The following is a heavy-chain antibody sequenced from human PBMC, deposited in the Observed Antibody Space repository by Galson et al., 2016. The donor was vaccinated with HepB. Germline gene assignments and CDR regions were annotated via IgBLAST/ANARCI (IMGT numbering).Heavy chain of an antibody. CDR3: ARANWGSLRRRHFEF. CDR2: ISVYNGNT. Sequence: SVKVSCKASGYTFTNYAMYWVRQAPGQGLEWMGWISVYNGNTHYTAKFQGRVTMTADTSTNSAYMELRSLRSDDTAVYYCARANWGSLRRRHFEFWGRGTLVTVSS. D-gene: IGHD7-27*01. CDR1: GYTFTNYA. V-gene: IGHV1-18*01. J-gene: IGHJ2*01.